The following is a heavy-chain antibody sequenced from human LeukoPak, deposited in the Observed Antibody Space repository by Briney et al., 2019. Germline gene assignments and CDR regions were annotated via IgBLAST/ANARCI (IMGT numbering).Heavy chain of an antibody. J-gene: IGHJ6*02. V-gene: IGHV1-46*01. CDR2: INPSGGST. CDR1: GYTFTSYY. CDR3: ASYPLNYGSWSGYYVTPYYYYGMDV. D-gene: IGHD3-3*01. Sequence: ASVKVSCKASGYTFTSYYMHWVRQAPGQGLEWMGIINPSGGSTSYAQKFQGRVTMTRDTSTSTVYMELSSLRSEDTAVYYCASYPLNYGSWSGYYVTPYYYYGMDVWGQGTTVTVSS.